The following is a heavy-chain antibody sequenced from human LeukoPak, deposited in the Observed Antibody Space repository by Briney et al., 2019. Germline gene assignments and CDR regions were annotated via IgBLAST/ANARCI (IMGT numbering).Heavy chain of an antibody. CDR2: TYYSGST. CDR1: GGSISSYY. D-gene: IGHD3-9*01. V-gene: IGHV4-59*01. J-gene: IGHJ4*02. Sequence: SETLSLTCTVSGGSISSYYWSWIRQPPGKGLEWIGYTYYSGSTNYNPSLKSRVTISVDTSKNQFSLKLSSVTAADTAVYYCARVYYDILTGYSLFDYWGQGTLVTVSS. CDR3: ARVYYDILTGYSLFDY.